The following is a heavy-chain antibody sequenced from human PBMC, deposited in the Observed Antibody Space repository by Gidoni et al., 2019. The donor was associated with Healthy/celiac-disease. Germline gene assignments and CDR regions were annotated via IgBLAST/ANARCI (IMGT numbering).Heavy chain of an antibody. V-gene: IGHV1-8*01. CDR1: GYTFTSYD. J-gene: IGHJ6*02. CDR2: MNPNSGNT. Sequence: QVQLVQSGAEVKKPGASVKVSCKASGYTFTSYDINWVRQATGQGLEWMGWMNPNSGNTGYAQKFQGRVTMTRNTSISTAYMELSSLRSEDTAVYYCAREVLLWFGELSSYYYGMDVWGQGTTVTVTS. D-gene: IGHD3-10*01. CDR3: AREVLLWFGELSSYYYGMDV.